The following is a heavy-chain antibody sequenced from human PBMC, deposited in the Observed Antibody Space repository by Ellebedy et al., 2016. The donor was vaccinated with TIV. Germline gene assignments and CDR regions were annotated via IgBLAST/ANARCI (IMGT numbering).Heavy chain of an antibody. J-gene: IGHJ3*02. CDR2: MNQDGSAK. V-gene: IGHV3-7*01. CDR1: GFTFNSYW. Sequence: GGSLRLSCAASGFTFNSYWMTWVRRAPGKGLEWVANMNQDGSAKYYVDSLRGRFTISRDNAKNSLYLQMNSLRGEDTAVYYCATDGSYGDYRSPTHAFVMWGRGTLVTVSS. CDR3: ATDGSYGDYRSPTHAFVM. D-gene: IGHD3-16*01.